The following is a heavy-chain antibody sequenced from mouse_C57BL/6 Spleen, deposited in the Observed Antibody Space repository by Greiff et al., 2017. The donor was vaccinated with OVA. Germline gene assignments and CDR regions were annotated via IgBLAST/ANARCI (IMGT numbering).Heavy chain of an antibody. CDR3: TLWDLDY. CDR1: GFNIKDDY. V-gene: IGHV14-4*01. D-gene: IGHD1-1*02. Sequence: VQLKQSGAELVRPGASVKLSCTASGFNIKDDYMHWVKQRPEQGLEWIGWIDPENGDTEYASKFQGKATITADTSSNTAYLQLSSLTSEDTAVYYCTLWDLDYWGQGTTLTVSS. J-gene: IGHJ2*01. CDR2: IDPENGDT.